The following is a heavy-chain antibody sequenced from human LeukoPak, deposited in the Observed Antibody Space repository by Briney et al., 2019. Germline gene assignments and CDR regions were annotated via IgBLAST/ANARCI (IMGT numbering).Heavy chain of an antibody. CDR3: ARLAAGYYGYDY. J-gene: IGHJ4*02. CDR2: IYYSGST. V-gene: IGHV4-59*08. Sequence: PGGSLRLSCTVSGGSISSYYWSWIRQPPGKGLEWIGYIYYSGSTNYNPSLKSRVTISVDTSKNQFSLKLSSVTAADTAVYYCARLAAGYYGYDYWGQGTLVTVSS. CDR1: GGSISSYY. D-gene: IGHD3-10*01.